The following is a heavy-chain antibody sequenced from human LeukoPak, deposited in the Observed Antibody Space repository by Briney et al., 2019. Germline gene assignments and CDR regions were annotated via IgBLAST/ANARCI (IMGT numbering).Heavy chain of an antibody. V-gene: IGHV3-7*01. D-gene: IGHD6-13*01. CDR3: ARPPNIAAAGQD. CDR1: GFTFSNYW. CDR2: IKRDGSEK. Sequence: GGSLRLSCAASGFTFSNYWMSWVRQAPGKGLEWVANIKRDGSEKYYVDSVKGRFTISRDNAKNSLYLQMNSLRVEDTAVYYCARPPNIAAAGQDWGQGTLVTVSS. J-gene: IGHJ4*02.